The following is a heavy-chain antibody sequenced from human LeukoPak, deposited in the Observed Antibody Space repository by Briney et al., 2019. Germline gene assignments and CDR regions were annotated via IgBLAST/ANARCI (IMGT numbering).Heavy chain of an antibody. CDR1: GFTFSNFA. V-gene: IGHV3-23*01. J-gene: IGHJ5*02. D-gene: IGHD1-1*01. Sequence: GGSLRLSCAASGFTFSNFAMSWVRQAPGKGLEWVSVISGAGGSTYYADSVKGRFTISRDNSKNTLYLQMHSLIAADTAVYYCGSGPVGTTVPWGQGTLVTVSP. CDR3: GSGPVGTTVP. CDR2: ISGAGGST.